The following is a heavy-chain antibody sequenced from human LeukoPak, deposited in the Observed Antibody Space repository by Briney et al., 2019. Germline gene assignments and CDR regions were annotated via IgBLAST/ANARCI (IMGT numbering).Heavy chain of an antibody. J-gene: IGHJ3*02. CDR3: ARAHVAAGVAFDI. D-gene: IGHD6-25*01. CDR2: IGIPGDT. CDR1: GFTFSNYD. Sequence: GGSLRLSCAASGFTFSNYDMHWLRQATGKGLEWVSVIGIPGDTYYPDSVKGRFTISRENAKNSLYLQMNSLRAGDTAVYFCARAHVAAGVAFDIWGQGTMVTVSS. V-gene: IGHV3-13*01.